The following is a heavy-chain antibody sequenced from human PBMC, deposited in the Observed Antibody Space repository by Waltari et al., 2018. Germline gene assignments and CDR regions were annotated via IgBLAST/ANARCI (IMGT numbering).Heavy chain of an antibody. CDR3: ARDLVVGSGDY. V-gene: IGHV1-2*02. CDR2: INPNSGGT. Sequence: QVHLVQSGAEVKKPGASVKVSCKASGYTFTGYQIHWVRQAPGQELEWMGWINPNSGGTNYAQNFQGRVTITRDTSIRTAYMELSRLRSDDTAMYYCARDLVVGSGDYWGQGTLVTVSS. D-gene: IGHD1-26*01. CDR1: GYTFTGYQ. J-gene: IGHJ4*02.